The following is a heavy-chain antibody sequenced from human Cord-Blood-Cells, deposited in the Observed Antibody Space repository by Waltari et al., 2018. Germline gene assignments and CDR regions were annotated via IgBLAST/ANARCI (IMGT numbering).Heavy chain of an antibody. CDR2: FNSGGST. V-gene: IGHV3-53*04. CDR1: GFTASSNY. CDR3: ARGVGSYYAFDI. J-gene: IGHJ3*02. D-gene: IGHD1-26*01. Sequence: EVQLVESGGGLAQPGGSLRLSCAASGFTASSNYMSWLRQAPGTGLGGFYVFNSGGSTYSADSLRGRFTISRQNSKNTFFLKMNGLRAEDTSVYYCARGVGSYYAFDIWGQGTMVTVSS.